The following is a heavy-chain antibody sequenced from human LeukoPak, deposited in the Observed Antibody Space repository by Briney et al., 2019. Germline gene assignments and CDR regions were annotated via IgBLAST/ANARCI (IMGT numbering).Heavy chain of an antibody. J-gene: IGHJ2*01. V-gene: IGHV4-34*01. Sequence: SETLSLTCAVYGGSFSGYYWSWIRQPPGKGLEWIGEINHSGSTNYNPSLKSRVTMSVDTSKNQFSLKLSSVTAADTAVYYCAREEAAVTPGNWYFDLWGRGTLVTVSS. CDR3: AREEAAVTPGNWYFDL. CDR2: INHSGST. D-gene: IGHD4-17*01. CDR1: GGSFSGYY.